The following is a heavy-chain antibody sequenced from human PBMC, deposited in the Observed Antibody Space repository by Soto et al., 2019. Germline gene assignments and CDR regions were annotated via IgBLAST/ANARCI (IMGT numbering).Heavy chain of an antibody. D-gene: IGHD2-8*01. CDR3: ARTRQSCTTSRCHDVYFDF. J-gene: IGHJ4*02. CDR2: IHHNGDT. Sequence: QVQLQESGPGLVRPAGTLSLTCAVFGDSMNTNNWWSWVRQTPGKGLEWIGEIHHNGDTTYTPSLKSRVTMSLDKSKCHLSLILTSVTAADPAVYYCARTRQSCTTSRCHDVYFDFWGLGTLVTVSS. CDR1: GDSMNTNNW. V-gene: IGHV4-4*02.